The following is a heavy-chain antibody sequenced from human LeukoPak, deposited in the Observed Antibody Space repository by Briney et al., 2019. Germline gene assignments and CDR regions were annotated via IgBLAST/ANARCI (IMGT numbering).Heavy chain of an antibody. J-gene: IGHJ4*02. CDR1: GVTVSNNY. V-gene: IGHV3-66*01. D-gene: IGHD1-1*01. CDR2: IHIGGDT. Sequence: AGGSLRLSCAPSGVTVSNNYMNWVRQAPGKGLEWVSSIHIGGDTFYADSVKGRFTISRDNYKNTLYLQMNSLGAEDTGVYYCTSLIGTSTTRPGRDYWGLGTLATVSS. CDR3: TSLIGTSTTRPGRDY.